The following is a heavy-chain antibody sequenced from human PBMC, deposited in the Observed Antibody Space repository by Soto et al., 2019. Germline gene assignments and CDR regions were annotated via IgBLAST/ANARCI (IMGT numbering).Heavy chain of an antibody. CDR3: ARGRYGDY. CDR2: ISAHNGNT. D-gene: IGHD1-1*01. CDR1: GYALTTHG. J-gene: IGHJ4*02. V-gene: IGHV1-18*01. Sequence: VHLGQSGAEVKKPGASVKVSCQGSGYALTTHGITWGRQDPGQGLEWMGWISAHNGNTNYAQKLQGRVTVTRDTSTSTAYMELRSLRYDDTAVYYCARGRYGDYWGQGALVTVSS.